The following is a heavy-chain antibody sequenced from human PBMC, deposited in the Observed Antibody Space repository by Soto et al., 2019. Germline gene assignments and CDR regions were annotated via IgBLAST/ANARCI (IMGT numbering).Heavy chain of an antibody. D-gene: IGHD2-15*01. V-gene: IGHV3-23*01. J-gene: IGHJ3*02. CDR2: ISGSGTDT. Sequence: EVQLLDSGGGLVQPGGSLRLSCAASGFTFLSYGMSWVRQAPGQGLEWVSGISGSGTDTYYADSVKGRFTISRVNSKNTMYLQMNSLRAEDTAVYYCAKGGGYCSGGNCYSSLIRGFDIWGQGTMVTVSS. CDR3: AKGGGYCSGGNCYSSLIRGFDI. CDR1: GFTFLSYG.